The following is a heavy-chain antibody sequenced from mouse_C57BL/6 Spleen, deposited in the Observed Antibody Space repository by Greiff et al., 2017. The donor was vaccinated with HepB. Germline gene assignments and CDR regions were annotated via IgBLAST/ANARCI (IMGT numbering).Heavy chain of an antibody. CDR3: AIPPTGTNWYFDV. CDR2: IHPSDSDT. J-gene: IGHJ1*03. D-gene: IGHD4-1*02. CDR1: GYTFTSYW. Sequence: QVQLQQPGAELVKPGASVKVSCKASGYTFTSYWMHWVKQRPGQGLEWIGRIHPSDSDTNYNQKFKGKATLTVDNSSSTDYMQISSLTSADSAVYYCAIPPTGTNWYFDVWSTGTTVTVSA. V-gene: IGHV1-74*01.